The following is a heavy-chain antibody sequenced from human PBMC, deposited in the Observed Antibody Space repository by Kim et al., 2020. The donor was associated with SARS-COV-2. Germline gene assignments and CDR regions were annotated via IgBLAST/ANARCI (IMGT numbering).Heavy chain of an antibody. J-gene: IGHJ3*02. CDR2: T. D-gene: IGHD4-4*01. CDR3: ARESTHDAFDI. Sequence: TYYNPSLKSRVTISVDTSKNQFSLKLSSVTAADTAVYYCARESTHDAFDIWGQGTMVTVSS. V-gene: IGHV4-31*02.